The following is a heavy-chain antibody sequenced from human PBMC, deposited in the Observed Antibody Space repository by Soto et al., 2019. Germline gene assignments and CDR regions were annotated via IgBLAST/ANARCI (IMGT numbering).Heavy chain of an antibody. D-gene: IGHD3-22*01. CDR2: INHSGST. CDR3: ERGTTYYYDSSGYSPFDY. Sequence: PSETLSLTCAVYGGSFSGYYWSWIRQPPGKGLEWIGEINHSGSTNYNPSLKSRVTISVDTSKNQFSLKLSSVTAADTAVYYCERGTTYYYDSSGYSPFDYWGQGTLVTVSS. V-gene: IGHV4-34*01. CDR1: GGSFSGYY. J-gene: IGHJ4*02.